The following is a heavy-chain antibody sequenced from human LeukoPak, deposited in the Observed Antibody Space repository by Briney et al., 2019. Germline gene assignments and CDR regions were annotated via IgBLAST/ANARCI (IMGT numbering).Heavy chain of an antibody. CDR2: INPNGGGT. CDR3: VRDRWGAFDI. V-gene: IGHV1-2*02. CDR1: GYTFTGYY. Sequence: ASVKVSCKASGYTFTGYYIHWVRQAPGQGLEWMGWINPNGGGTNYAQKFQGRVTVTRDTSSSAASMELSRLRSDDTAVYYCVRDRWGAFDIWGQGTMVTVSS. D-gene: IGHD4-23*01. J-gene: IGHJ3*02.